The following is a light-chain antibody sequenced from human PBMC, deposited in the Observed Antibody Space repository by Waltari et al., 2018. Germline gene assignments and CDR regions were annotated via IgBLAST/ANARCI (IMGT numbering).Light chain of an antibody. V-gene: IGLV3-10*01. Sequence: SYEFTQPPPVSVSPGQTARITCYGHELPRQYAYWFQQKSGQAPRLVIYEDTKRPSGIPERFSGSSSGTVATLTISGAQVDDEADYYCYSSDSTGLRVFGGGTTVVVL. CDR2: EDT. CDR3: YSSDSTGLRV. CDR1: ELPRQY. J-gene: IGLJ1*01.